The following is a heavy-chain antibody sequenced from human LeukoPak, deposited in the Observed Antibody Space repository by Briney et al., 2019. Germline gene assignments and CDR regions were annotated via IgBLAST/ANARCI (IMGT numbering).Heavy chain of an antibody. CDR2: ISYDGSNK. CDR3: ANLWFGELSAFDY. V-gene: IGHV3-30-3*01. CDR1: GFTFSTYT. D-gene: IGHD3-10*01. Sequence: GGSLRLSCAASGFTFSTYTIHWVRQAPGRGLEWVAVISYDGSNKYYADSVKGRFTVSRDNSKNTLFLQMNSLRPEDTAVYYCANLWFGELSAFDYWGQGTLVTVSS. J-gene: IGHJ4*02.